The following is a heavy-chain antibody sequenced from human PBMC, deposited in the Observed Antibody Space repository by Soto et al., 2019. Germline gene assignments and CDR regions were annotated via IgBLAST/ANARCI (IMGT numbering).Heavy chain of an antibody. CDR3: VRDVASVTRSDILDY. CDR1: GFTFSDYY. V-gene: IGHV3-11*05. J-gene: IGHJ4*02. D-gene: IGHD3-9*01. Sequence: GGSLRLSCAASGFTFSDYYMSWIRQAPGKGLEWVSYISSSSSYTNYADSVKGRFTISRDNTKNSLYLQMNSLRAEDMAVYYCVRDVASVTRSDILDYWGQGTLVTVSS. CDR2: ISSSSSYT.